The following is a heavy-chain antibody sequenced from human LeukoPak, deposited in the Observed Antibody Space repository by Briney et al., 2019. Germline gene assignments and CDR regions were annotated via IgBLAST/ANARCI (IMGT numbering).Heavy chain of an antibody. Sequence: SETLSLTCAVYGGSFSGYYWSWIRQPPGKGLEWIGEINHSGSTNYNPSLKSRVTISVDTSKKQFSLKLSSVTAADTAVYYCARHKAVAGAGTDCWGQGTLVIVSS. J-gene: IGHJ4*02. CDR2: INHSGST. CDR3: ARHKAVAGAGTDC. CDR1: GGSFSGYY. V-gene: IGHV4-34*01. D-gene: IGHD6-13*01.